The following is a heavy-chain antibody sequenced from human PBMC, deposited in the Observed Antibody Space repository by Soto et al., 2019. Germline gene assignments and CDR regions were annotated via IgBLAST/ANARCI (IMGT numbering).Heavy chain of an antibody. J-gene: IGHJ3*01. V-gene: IGHV3-74*01. CDR1: EFTFRSYW. CDR3: AISLSGTYGAFEL. Sequence: EVQLVDSRGGLVQPGGSLRLSCAASEFTFRSYWMHWVRQSPGKGLVWVSRISGDGSSTNYADSVRGRFTISRDNAKNTVYLQMDNVRAEDTAVYYGAISLSGTYGAFELWFQGTMLTLSS. CDR2: ISGDGSST. D-gene: IGHD3-10*01.